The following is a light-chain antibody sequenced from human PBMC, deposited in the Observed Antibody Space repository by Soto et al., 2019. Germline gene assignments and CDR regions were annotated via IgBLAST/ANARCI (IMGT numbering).Light chain of an antibody. CDR3: QQYGSSPFT. CDR2: GAS. CDR1: QTICSTS. V-gene: IGKV3-20*01. Sequence: EIVLTQSPGTLSLSLGERATLSCRTSQTICSTSLAWYQQKPGQAPRLLIYGASTRATGIPDRFSGSESGTDFTLTISRLEPEDFVVYYCQQYGSSPFTFGQGTRLEIK. J-gene: IGKJ5*01.